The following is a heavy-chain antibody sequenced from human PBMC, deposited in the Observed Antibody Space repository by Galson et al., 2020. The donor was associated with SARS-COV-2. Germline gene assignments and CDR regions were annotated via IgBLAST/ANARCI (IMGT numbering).Heavy chain of an antibody. CDR2: IYYGGIT. D-gene: IGHD3-9*01. J-gene: IGHJ4*02. CDR1: GGSISSYY. Sequence: GSLRLSCNVSGGSISSYYWSWIRQPPGKGLEWIGYIYYGGITNYNPSLKSRVAISIDTSKSQFSLKLSSVTAADTAVYYCARHFYDVLTGFPLYYFDSWGQGNLVTVSS. V-gene: IGHV4-59*08. CDR3: ARHFYDVLTGFPLYYFDS.